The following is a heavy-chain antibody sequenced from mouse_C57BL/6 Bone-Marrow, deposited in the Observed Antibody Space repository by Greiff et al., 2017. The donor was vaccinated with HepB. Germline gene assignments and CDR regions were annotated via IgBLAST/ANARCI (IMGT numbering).Heavy chain of an antibody. V-gene: IGHV1-18*01. Sequence: EVQLVESGPELVKPGASVKIPCKASGYTFTDYNMDWVKQSHGKSLEWIGDINPNNGGTIYNQKFKGKATLTVDKSSSTAYMELRSLTSEDTAVYYCARHSSGYDFDYWGQGTTLTVSS. CDR3: ARHSSGYDFDY. CDR1: GYTFTDYN. J-gene: IGHJ2*01. D-gene: IGHD3-2*02. CDR2: INPNNGGT.